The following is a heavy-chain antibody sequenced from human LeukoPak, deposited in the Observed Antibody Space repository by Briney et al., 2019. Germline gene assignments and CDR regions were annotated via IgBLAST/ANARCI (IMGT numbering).Heavy chain of an antibody. CDR3: ARGGDCSGGSCPFVGGYWYFDL. CDR1: GYTFTGYY. J-gene: IGHJ2*01. V-gene: IGHV1-2*04. CDR2: INPNSGGT. Sequence: ASVKVSCKASGYTFTGYYMHWVRQAPGQGLEWMGWINPNSGGTNYAQKFQGWVTMTRDTSISTAYMELRSLRSDDTAVYYCARGGDCSGGSCPFVGGYWYFDLWGRGTLVTVSS. D-gene: IGHD2-15*01.